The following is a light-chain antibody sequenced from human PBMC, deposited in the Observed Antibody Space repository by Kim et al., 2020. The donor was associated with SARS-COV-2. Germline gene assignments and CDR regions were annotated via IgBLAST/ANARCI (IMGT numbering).Light chain of an antibody. Sequence: TVTIACTGSSGSIASNYVQWYQQRPRSAPTTVIYEDNQRPSGVPDRFSGSIDSSSNSASLTISGLKTEDEADYYCQSYDSSNHWVFGGGTQLTVL. CDR1: SGSIASNY. CDR2: EDN. V-gene: IGLV6-57*02. CDR3: QSYDSSNHWV. J-gene: IGLJ3*02.